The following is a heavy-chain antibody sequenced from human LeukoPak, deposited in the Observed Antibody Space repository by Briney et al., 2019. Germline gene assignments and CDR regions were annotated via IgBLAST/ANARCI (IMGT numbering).Heavy chain of an antibody. D-gene: IGHD3-22*01. V-gene: IGHV1-69*13. Sequence: ASVKVSCKASGGTFSSYAISWVRQAPGQGLEWMGGIIPIFGTANYAQKFQGRVTITADESTSTAYMELSRLRSDDTAVYYCARSTSSGFDYWGQGTLVTVSS. CDR2: IIPIFGTA. CDR1: GGTFSSYA. CDR3: ARSTSSGFDY. J-gene: IGHJ4*02.